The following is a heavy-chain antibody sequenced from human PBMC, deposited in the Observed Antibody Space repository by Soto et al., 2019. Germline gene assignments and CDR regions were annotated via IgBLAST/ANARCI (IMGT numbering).Heavy chain of an antibody. Sequence: SETLSLTCTVSGGSISSYYWSWIRQPPGKGLEWIGYIYYSGSTNYNPSLKSRVTISVDTSKNQFSLKLSSVTAADTAVYYCARGGGYYDSSGPNWFDPWGQGTLVTVSS. J-gene: IGHJ5*02. CDR3: ARGGGYYDSSGPNWFDP. V-gene: IGHV4-59*01. CDR1: GGSISSYY. D-gene: IGHD3-22*01. CDR2: IYYSGST.